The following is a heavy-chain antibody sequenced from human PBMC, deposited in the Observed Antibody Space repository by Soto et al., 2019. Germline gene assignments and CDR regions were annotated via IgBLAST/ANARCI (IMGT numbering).Heavy chain of an antibody. D-gene: IGHD2-15*01. Sequence: QVQLVESGGGVVQPGRSLRLSCAASGFTFSSYGMHWVRQAPGKGLEWVAVISYDGSNKYYADSVKGRFTISRDNSKNTLYLKMNTLRAEDTVVYYCPKDRKKVVVAAPFDYWGQETLVTVSS. CDR1: GFTFSSYG. V-gene: IGHV3-30*18. J-gene: IGHJ4*02. CDR3: PKDRKKVVVAAPFDY. CDR2: ISYDGSNK.